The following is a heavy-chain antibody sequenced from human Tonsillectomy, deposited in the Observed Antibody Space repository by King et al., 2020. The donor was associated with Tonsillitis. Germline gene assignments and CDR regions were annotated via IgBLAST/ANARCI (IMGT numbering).Heavy chain of an antibody. D-gene: IGHD3-9*01. CDR1: GFSLSTSGMC. V-gene: IGHV2-70*11. CDR2: IDWDDDK. J-gene: IGHJ6*02. CDR3: ARIPTHFDWDDYYYGMDV. Sequence: TLKESGPALVKPTQTLTLTCTFSGFSLSTSGMCVSWIRQPPGKALEWLARIDWDDDKYYSTSLKTRLTISKDTSKNQVVLTMTNMDPVVTATYYCARIPTHFDWDDYYYGMDVWGQGTTVTVSS.